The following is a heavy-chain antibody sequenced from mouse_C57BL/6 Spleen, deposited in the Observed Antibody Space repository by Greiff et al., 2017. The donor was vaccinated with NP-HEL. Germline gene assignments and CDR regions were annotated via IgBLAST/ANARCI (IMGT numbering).Heavy chain of an antibody. CDR1: GYAFSSSW. V-gene: IGHV1-82*01. Sequence: QVQLQQSGPELVKPGASVKISCKASGYAFSSSWMNWVKQRPGKGLEWIGRIYPGDGDTNYNGKFKGKATLTADKSSSTAYMQRSSLTSDDATVYFCGRGGVAMDYWGQGTSVTVSS. J-gene: IGHJ4*01. CDR3: GRGGVAMDY. D-gene: IGHD1-1*02. CDR2: IYPGDGDT.